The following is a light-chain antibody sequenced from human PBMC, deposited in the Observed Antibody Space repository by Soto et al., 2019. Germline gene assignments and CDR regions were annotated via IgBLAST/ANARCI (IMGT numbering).Light chain of an antibody. CDR1: STDVGGYNY. J-gene: IGLJ3*02. V-gene: IGLV2-14*01. Sequence: QLVLTQPASVSGSPGQSIAISCTGTSTDVGGYNYVSWYQQHPGKAPKLMIYEVNNRPSGVSNRFSGAKSGNTASLTISGLQADDEADYYCSSYTSDSTLVFGGGTKVTVL. CDR3: SSYTSDSTLV. CDR2: EVN.